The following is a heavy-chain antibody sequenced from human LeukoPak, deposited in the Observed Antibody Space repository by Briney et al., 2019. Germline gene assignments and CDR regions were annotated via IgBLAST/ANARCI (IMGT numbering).Heavy chain of an antibody. CDR1: GYTVIYLS. Sequence: ASVKVSCKVSGYTVIYLSILWVRQAAGRGLEWMGTIDPDDDETIYAAKFQGRVTMTEDTSTDTAYMELSSLRSDDTAVYYCAALFAGFSFDLWGQGTLVTASS. CDR2: IDPDDDET. CDR3: AALFAGFSFDL. D-gene: IGHD3-3*01. J-gene: IGHJ4*02. V-gene: IGHV1-24*01.